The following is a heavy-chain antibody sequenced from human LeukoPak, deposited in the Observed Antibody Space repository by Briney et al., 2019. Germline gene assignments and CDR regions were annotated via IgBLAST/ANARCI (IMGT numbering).Heavy chain of an antibody. CDR1: RYSFTSYG. D-gene: IGHD2-2*01. V-gene: IGHV1-18*01. J-gene: IGHJ6*03. CDR2: ISGYNGNT. CDR3: ARGSQYRYYYMDV. Sequence: ASVKVSCKASRYSFTSYGISWVRQAPGQGLEWMGWISGYNGNTNYAQKLQGRVTMTTDTSTSTVYMELRSLRSDDTAVYFCARGSQYRYYYMDVWGKGTTVTVSS.